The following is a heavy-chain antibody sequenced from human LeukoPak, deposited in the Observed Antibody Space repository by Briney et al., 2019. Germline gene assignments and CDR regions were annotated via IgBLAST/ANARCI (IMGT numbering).Heavy chain of an antibody. Sequence: SETLSLTCAVYGGSFSGYYWSWIRQPPGKGLEWIGEINHSGGTNYNPSLKSRVTISVDTSKNQFSLKLSSVTAADTAVYYCARIQSSYCSSTSCLKAFFDYWGQGTLVTVSS. V-gene: IGHV4-34*01. CDR2: INHSGGT. J-gene: IGHJ4*02. CDR1: GGSFSGYY. CDR3: ARIQSSYCSSTSCLKAFFDY. D-gene: IGHD2-2*01.